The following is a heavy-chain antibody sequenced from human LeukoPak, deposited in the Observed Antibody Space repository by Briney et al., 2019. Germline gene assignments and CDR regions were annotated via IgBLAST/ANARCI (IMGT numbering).Heavy chain of an antibody. V-gene: IGHV3-30*18. CDR2: ISCDGSNK. J-gene: IGHJ4*02. CDR1: GFTFSSYG. Sequence: GGSLRLSCAASGFTFSSYGMHWVRQAPGKGLEWVAVISCDGSNKYYADSVKGRFTISRDNSKNTLYLQMNSLRAEDTAVYYCAKDRYFDWLFDYWGQGTLVTVSS. CDR3: AKDRYFDWLFDY. D-gene: IGHD3-9*01.